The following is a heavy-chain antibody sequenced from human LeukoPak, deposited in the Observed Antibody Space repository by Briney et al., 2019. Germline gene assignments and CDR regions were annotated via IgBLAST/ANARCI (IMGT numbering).Heavy chain of an antibody. CDR1: GFTFSSYG. V-gene: IGHV3-30*18. J-gene: IGHJ4*02. D-gene: IGHD3-16*01. CDR2: ISYDGSNK. CDR3: AKGFREGGALDY. Sequence: ARGSLRLSCAASGFTFSSYGMHWVRQAPGKGLEWVAVISYDGSNKYYADSVKGRFTISRDNSKNTLYLQMNSLRAEDTAVYYCAKGFREGGALDYWGQGTLVTVSS.